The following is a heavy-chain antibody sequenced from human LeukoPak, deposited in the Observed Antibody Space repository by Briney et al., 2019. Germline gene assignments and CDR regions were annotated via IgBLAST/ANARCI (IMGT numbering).Heavy chain of an antibody. Sequence: GGSLRLSCAASGFTFSSYWMSWVRQAPGKGLEWVANIKQDGSEKYYVDSVKGRFTISRDNAKNSLYLQMNSLRAEDTAVYYCASAQAYYYFYCMDVWGQGTTVTVSS. CDR1: GFTFSSYW. CDR3: ASAQAYYYFYCMDV. J-gene: IGHJ6*02. CDR2: IKQDGSEK. V-gene: IGHV3-7*01.